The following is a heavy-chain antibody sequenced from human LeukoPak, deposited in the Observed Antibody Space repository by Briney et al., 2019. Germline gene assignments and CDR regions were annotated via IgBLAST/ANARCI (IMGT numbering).Heavy chain of an antibody. Sequence: SETLSLTCAVSGGSISSYYWSWIRQPPGKGLEWIGYIYYSGSTNYNPSLKSGVTISVDTSKNQFSLQLSSVTAADTAVYYCARHEGSLDAFDIWGQGTMVTVSS. CDR3: ARHEGSLDAFDI. V-gene: IGHV4-59*08. CDR1: GGSISSYY. D-gene: IGHD1-26*01. CDR2: IYYSGST. J-gene: IGHJ3*02.